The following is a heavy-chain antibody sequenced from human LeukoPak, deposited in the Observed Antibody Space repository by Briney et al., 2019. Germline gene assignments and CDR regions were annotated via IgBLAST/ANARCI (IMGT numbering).Heavy chain of an antibody. Sequence: ASVTVSCKASGYTFTSYDISWVRQAPGQGLEWMGWISGYNGNTNYAQKLQGRVTMTTDASTSTAYMELRSLRSDDTAVYYCARDGNYYDSSGRRPDYWGQGTLVTVSS. V-gene: IGHV1-18*01. J-gene: IGHJ4*02. CDR2: ISGYNGNT. D-gene: IGHD3-22*01. CDR3: ARDGNYYDSSGRRPDY. CDR1: GYTFTSYD.